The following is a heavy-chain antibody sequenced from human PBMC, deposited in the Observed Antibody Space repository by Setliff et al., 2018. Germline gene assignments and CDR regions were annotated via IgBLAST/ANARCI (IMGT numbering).Heavy chain of an antibody. CDR1: GFTFSSYA. Sequence: GGSLRLSCAASGFTFSSYAMHWVRQAPGKGLEYVSAISSKGGSTYYANSVKGRFTISRDNAKNSLYLQMNSLRAEDTAVYYCAGPSFDYWGQGTLVTVSS. V-gene: IGHV3-64*01. CDR2: ISSKGGST. CDR3: AGPSFDY. J-gene: IGHJ4*02.